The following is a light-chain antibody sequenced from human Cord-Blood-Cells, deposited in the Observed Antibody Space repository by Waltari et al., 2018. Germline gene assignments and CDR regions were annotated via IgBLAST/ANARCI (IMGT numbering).Light chain of an antibody. Sequence: QSALTQPASVSGSPGQSITISCTGTSSDVGGSNYVSWYQQHPGKAPKLMIYDVSNRPSGVSNSFSGSKSGNTASLTISGLQAEDEADYYCSSYTSSSTVVFGGGTKLTVL. CDR1: SSDVGGSNY. J-gene: IGLJ2*01. V-gene: IGLV2-14*01. CDR3: SSYTSSSTVV. CDR2: DVS.